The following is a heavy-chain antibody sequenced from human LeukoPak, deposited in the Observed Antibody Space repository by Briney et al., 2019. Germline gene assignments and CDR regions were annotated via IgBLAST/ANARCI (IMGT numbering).Heavy chain of an antibody. D-gene: IGHD4-17*01. CDR3: ARPHFDYDHAFDY. V-gene: IGHV1-18*04. CDR2: ISAYNGNT. Sequence: GASVKVSCKASGYTFTGYYMHWVRQAPGQGLEWMGWISAYNGNTNYAQKLQGRVTMTTDTSTSTAYMELRSLRSDDTAVYYCARPHFDYDHAFDYWGQGTLVTVSS. J-gene: IGHJ4*02. CDR1: GYTFTGYY.